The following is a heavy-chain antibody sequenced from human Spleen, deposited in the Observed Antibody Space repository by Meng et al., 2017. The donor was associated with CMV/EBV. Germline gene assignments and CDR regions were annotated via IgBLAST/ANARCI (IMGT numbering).Heavy chain of an antibody. CDR1: GFTFSGYS. V-gene: IGHV3-21*01. D-gene: IGHD1-26*01. CDR3: VRDLIRGVAGARPRGPGDL. Sequence: GGSLRLSCVASGFTFSGYSMNWVRQTPGKGLEWVSSISSTSSNTYYSDSVKGRFTISRDNTKNSLYLQMNSLRDEDTAVYYCVRDLIRGVAGARPRGPGDLWGHGTLVTVSS. CDR2: ISSTSSNT. J-gene: IGHJ4*01.